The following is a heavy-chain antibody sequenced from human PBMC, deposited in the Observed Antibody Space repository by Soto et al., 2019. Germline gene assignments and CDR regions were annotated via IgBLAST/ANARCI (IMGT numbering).Heavy chain of an antibody. CDR3: ARRHYVDYASRV. J-gene: IGHJ3*01. Sequence: QVQLVESGGGVVQPGRSLRLSCAASGFPFSNYGFHWVRQAPGKGLEWVAVIWYDGTNKYYADSVKGRFTISRDNSNNTLYLQMNSLRAEDTAIYYCARRHYVDYASRVWGQGTMVTVSS. CDR1: GFPFSNYG. V-gene: IGHV3-33*01. CDR2: IWYDGTNK. D-gene: IGHD3-10*02.